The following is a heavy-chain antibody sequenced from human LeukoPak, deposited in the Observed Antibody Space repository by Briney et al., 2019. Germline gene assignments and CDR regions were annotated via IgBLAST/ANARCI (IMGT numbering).Heavy chain of an antibody. V-gene: IGHV1-18*01. CDR1: GFTFSNYG. CDR2: ISGYNGHT. J-gene: IGHJ4*02. D-gene: IGHD3-3*01. Sequence: GASVKVSCKTSGFTFSNYGITWVRQAPGQGLEWMGWISGYNGHTKYAQNLQDRVTMTTDTSTSTAYMELRSLRSDDTAVYYCATGLRFLERLSYFDFWGQGTLVTVSS. CDR3: ATGLRFLERLSYFDF.